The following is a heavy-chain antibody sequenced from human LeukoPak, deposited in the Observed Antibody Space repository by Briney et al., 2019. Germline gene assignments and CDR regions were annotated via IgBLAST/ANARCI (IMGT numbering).Heavy chain of an antibody. J-gene: IGHJ4*02. V-gene: IGHV4-30-2*01. CDR1: GGSISSGGYS. Sequence: SETLSLTCAVSGGSISSGGYSWSWIRQPPGKGLEWIGYIYHSGSTYYNLSLKSRVTISVDRSKNQFSLKLSSVTAADTAVYYCARTDSSYRGYFGYWGQGTLVTVSS. D-gene: IGHD3-22*01. CDR2: IYHSGST. CDR3: ARTDSSYRGYFGY.